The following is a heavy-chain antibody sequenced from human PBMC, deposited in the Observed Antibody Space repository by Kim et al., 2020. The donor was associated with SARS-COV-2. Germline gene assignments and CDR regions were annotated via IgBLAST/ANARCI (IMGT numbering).Heavy chain of an antibody. CDR3: ARDLMAADYGDYGLDYYFDY. Sequence: GGSLRLSCAASGFTFSSYAMHWVRQAPGKGLEWVAVISYDGSNKYYADSVKGRFTISRDNSKNTLYLQMNSLRAEDTAVYYCARDLMAADYGDYGLDYYFDYWGQGNLVTVSS. V-gene: IGHV3-30*04. CDR2: ISYDGSNK. D-gene: IGHD4-17*01. CDR1: GFTFSSYA. J-gene: IGHJ4*02.